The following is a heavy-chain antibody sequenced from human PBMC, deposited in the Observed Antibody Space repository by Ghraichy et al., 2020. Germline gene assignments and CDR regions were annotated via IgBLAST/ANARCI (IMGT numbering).Heavy chain of an antibody. CDR3: ARDRFFSRYCSSTSCYRGDYYYYGMDV. V-gene: IGHV4-4*07. J-gene: IGHJ6*02. D-gene: IGHD2-2*02. CDR2: IYTSGST. CDR1: GGSISSYY. Sequence: SETLSLTCTVSGGSISSYYWSWIRQPAGKGLEWIGRIYTSGSTNYNPSLKSRVPMSVDTSKNQFSLKLGSVTAADTAVYYCARDRFFSRYCSSTSCYRGDYYYYGMDVWGQGTTVTGSS.